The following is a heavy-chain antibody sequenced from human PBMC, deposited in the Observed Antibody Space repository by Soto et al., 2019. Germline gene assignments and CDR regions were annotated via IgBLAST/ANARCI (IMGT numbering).Heavy chain of an antibody. CDR3: SRVGRFEPPGH. J-gene: IGHJ4*02. V-gene: IGHV1-8*01. CDR2: MNPNSGNT. D-gene: IGHD3-10*01. Sequence: QVQLVQSGAEVKKPGASVKVSCKASGYTFTSYDINWVRQATGQGLEWMGWMNPNSGNTGYAQKFQGRVTMTRNTSQNKGYMGLGSLGIEDTGVYYRSRVGRFEPPGHRGPGTLVHVSS. CDR1: GYTFTSYD.